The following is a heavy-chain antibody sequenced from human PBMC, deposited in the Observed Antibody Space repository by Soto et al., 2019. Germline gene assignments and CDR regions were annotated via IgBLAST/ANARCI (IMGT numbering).Heavy chain of an antibody. CDR3: AREWSTSGDLDY. CDR1: GFTFSSHS. CDR2: ISYDGSIK. Sequence: QVQLVESGGGVVQPGRSLRLSCAASGFTFSSHSIQWVRQAPGKGLEWVAVISYDGSIKYYADSVKGRFTISRDNSKNTAYLQMNSLRAEDTAVVYCAREWSTSGDLDYWGQGTLGIVSS. V-gene: IGHV3-30-3*01. D-gene: IGHD3-10*01. J-gene: IGHJ4*02.